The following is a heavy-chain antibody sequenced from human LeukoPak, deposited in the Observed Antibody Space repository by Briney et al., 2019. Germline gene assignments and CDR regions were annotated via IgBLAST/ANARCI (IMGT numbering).Heavy chain of an antibody. CDR1: GGFFSGYF. CDR2: INHSGST. V-gene: IGHV4-34*01. Sequence: SETLSLTCAVYGGFFSGYFWSWIRQPPGKGLEWIGEINHSGSTNYNPSLKSRVTISVDTSKNQFSLKLSSVTAADTAVYYCARHPSINMVRGANTLDYWGQGTLVTVSS. J-gene: IGHJ4*02. CDR3: ARHPSINMVRGANTLDY. D-gene: IGHD3-10*01.